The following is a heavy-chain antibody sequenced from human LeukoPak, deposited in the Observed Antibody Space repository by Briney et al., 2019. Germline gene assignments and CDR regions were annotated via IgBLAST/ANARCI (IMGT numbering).Heavy chain of an antibody. CDR2: INPSGGST. Sequence: GASVTVSCKASGYTFTSYYMHWVRQAPGQGLEWMGIINPSGGSTSYAQKFQGRVTMTRDMSTTTDYMELSSLRSEDTAVYYCARDQTHRYSGSNGALDMWGQGTMVTVSS. D-gene: IGHD1-26*01. CDR1: GYTFTSYY. CDR3: ARDQTHRYSGSNGALDM. V-gene: IGHV1-46*01. J-gene: IGHJ3*02.